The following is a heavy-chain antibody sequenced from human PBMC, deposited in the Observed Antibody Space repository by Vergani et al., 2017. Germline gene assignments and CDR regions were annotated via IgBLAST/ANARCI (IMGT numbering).Heavy chain of an antibody. D-gene: IGHD5-12*01. CDR1: GFTFSSYA. V-gene: IGHV3-23*04. CDR3: AKVGLPRPRDTYYYYYYMDV. J-gene: IGHJ6*03. CDR2: ISGSGGST. Sequence: DVHLAESGGGFFQPGGSLRLSCAASGFTFSSYAMSWVRQAPGKGLEWVSAISGSGGSTYYADSVKGRFTISRDNSKNTLYLQMNSLRAEDTAVYYCAKVGLPRPRDTYYYYYYMDVWGKGTTVTVSS.